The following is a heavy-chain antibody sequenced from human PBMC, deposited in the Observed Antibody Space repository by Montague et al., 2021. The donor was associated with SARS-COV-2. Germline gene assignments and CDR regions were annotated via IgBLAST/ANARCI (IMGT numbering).Heavy chain of an antibody. CDR1: GGSISSYY. CDR2: IYYSGST. CDR3: AGGSGRVGNAFDI. Sequence: SETLSLTCTVSGGSISSYYWCWIWQPQGKGQEWIGIIYYSGSTNYNSSLTVRVTISVATYKTQYSLKLSFVTAADTAVYYCAGGSGRVGNAFDIWGQGTMVTVSS. D-gene: IGHD6-19*01. J-gene: IGHJ3*02. V-gene: IGHV4-59*01.